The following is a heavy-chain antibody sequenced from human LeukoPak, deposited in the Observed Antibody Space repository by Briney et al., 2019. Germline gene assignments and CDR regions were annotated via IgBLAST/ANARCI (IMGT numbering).Heavy chain of an antibody. D-gene: IGHD1-26*01. Sequence: GGSLRLSCAASGFTFNNYAMTWVRQAPGKGLEWVSSISASGVMTYYADSVKGRITVSRDNSKNSVYLQMSRLTAADTAVYYCAKDRSIGTYYTFDHWGQGTLVTVSS. CDR3: AKDRSIGTYYTFDH. V-gene: IGHV3-23*01. CDR2: ISASGVMT. J-gene: IGHJ4*02. CDR1: GFTFNNYA.